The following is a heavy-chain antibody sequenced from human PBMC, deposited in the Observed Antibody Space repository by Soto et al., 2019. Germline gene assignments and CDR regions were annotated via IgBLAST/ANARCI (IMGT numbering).Heavy chain of an antibody. J-gene: IGHJ4*02. CDR1: GFSLSTSGMC. CDR2: IDWADDK. CDR3: ARIRQGSTYGKNYFDY. Sequence: ESGPTLVNPTQTLTLTCTFSGFSLSTSGMCVTWIRQPPGKALEWLTLIDWADDKYYSTSLKTRLTISKDTSKNQVVLTMTNMDPVDTATYYCARIRQGSTYGKNYFDYWGQGTLVTVSS. D-gene: IGHD3-10*01. V-gene: IGHV2-70*01.